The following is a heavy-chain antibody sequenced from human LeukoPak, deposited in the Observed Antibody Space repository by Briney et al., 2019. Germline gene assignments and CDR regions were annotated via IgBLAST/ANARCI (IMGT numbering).Heavy chain of an antibody. CDR3: ARIRAPLDV. CDR2: ISSSSSTI. V-gene: IGHV3-48*04. J-gene: IGHJ6*04. CDR1: GFTFSSYS. Sequence: GGSLRLSCAASGFTFSSYSMNWVRQAPGKGLEWVSYISSSSSTIYYADSVKGRFTISRDNAKNSLYLQMNSLRAEDTAAYYCARIRAPLDVWGKGTTVTVSS.